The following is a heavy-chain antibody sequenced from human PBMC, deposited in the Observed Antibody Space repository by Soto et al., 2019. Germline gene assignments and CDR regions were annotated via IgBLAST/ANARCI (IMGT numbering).Heavy chain of an antibody. CDR3: ARFEGNYDFWSGYGMDV. J-gene: IGHJ6*02. CDR1: GGSISSSSYY. V-gene: IGHV4-39*01. CDR2: IYYSGST. D-gene: IGHD3-3*01. Sequence: SETLSLTCTVSGGSISSSSYYWGWIRQPPGKGLEWIGSIYYSGSTYYNPSLKSRVTISVDTSKNQFSLKLSSVTAADTAVYYCARFEGNYDFWSGYGMDVWGQGTTVT.